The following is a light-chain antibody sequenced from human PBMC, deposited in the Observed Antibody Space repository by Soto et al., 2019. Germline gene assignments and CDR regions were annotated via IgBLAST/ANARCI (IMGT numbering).Light chain of an antibody. CDR2: DTS. Sequence: DIVVTQSPATLSVSPGERVTLSCRASQSVSSSLAWYQQRPGPAPRLLIYDTSTRAAGISARFSGSGSGTEFTLTISSLQSEDFAVYYCQQYIDWPPGTFGQGTAVEIK. V-gene: IGKV3-15*01. CDR1: QSVSSS. J-gene: IGKJ1*01. CDR3: QQYIDWPPGT.